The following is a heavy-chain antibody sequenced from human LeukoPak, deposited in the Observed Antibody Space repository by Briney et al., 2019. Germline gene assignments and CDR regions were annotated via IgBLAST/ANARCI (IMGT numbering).Heavy chain of an antibody. CDR1: GFTFSSYA. J-gene: IGHJ4*02. V-gene: IGHV3-30*03. CDR2: ISYDGSNK. D-gene: IGHD3-10*01. CDR3: APAGEN. Sequence: PGGSLRLSCAASGFTFSSYAIPWVRQAPGKGLEWVAVISYDGSNKYYADSVKGRFTISRDNSKNTLYLQMNSLRAEDTALYYCAPAGENWGQGTLVTVSS.